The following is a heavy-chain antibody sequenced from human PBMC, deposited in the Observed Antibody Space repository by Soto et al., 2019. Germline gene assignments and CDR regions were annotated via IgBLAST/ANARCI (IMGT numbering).Heavy chain of an antibody. CDR2: ISRSSSNI. CDR1: GFSITNYS. CDR3: ARDLKVAATNSYYYYGMDV. D-gene: IGHD6-19*01. J-gene: IGHJ6*02. V-gene: IGHV3-21*01. Sequence: EVQLVESGGGLVKPGGSLRLSCAASGFSITNYSMNWVRQAPGKGLEWVSSISRSSSNIYNADSVKGRFTISRDNAKNELYLNTNSLRAGDTAVYYCARDLKVAATNSYYYYGMDVWGQGTTVTVSS.